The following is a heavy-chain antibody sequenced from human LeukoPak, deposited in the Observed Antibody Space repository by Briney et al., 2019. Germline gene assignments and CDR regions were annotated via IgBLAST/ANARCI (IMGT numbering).Heavy chain of an antibody. J-gene: IGHJ4*02. CDR3: VRDDSSHFDY. V-gene: IGHV3-33*01. Sequence: GGSLRLSCAASGFTFSSYGMHWVRQAPGKGLEWVAVIWYDGSNKYYADSVKGRFTISRDNAKNTLYLQMNSLRAEDTAVYYCVRDDSSHFDYWGQGALVTVSS. CDR2: IWYDGSNK. D-gene: IGHD4-11*01. CDR1: GFTFSSYG.